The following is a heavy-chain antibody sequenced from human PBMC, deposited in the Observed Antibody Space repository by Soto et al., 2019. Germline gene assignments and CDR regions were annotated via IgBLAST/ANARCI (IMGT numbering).Heavy chain of an antibody. Sequence: QLQLQESGSGLVKPSQTLSLTCAVSGGSISSGGYSWSWIRQPPGKGLEWIGYIYHSGSTYYNTCLKGRVTTAVARTKNQFSLRLSSVTAADTAVYYCAAGGGLPRYSWGQGTLVTVSS. CDR1: GGSISSGGYS. J-gene: IGHJ4*02. CDR3: AAGGGLPRYS. D-gene: IGHD5-12*01. CDR2: IYHSGST. V-gene: IGHV4-30-2*01.